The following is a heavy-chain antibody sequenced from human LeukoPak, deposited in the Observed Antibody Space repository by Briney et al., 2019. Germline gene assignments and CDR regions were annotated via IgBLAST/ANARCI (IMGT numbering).Heavy chain of an antibody. Sequence: GGSLRLSCAASGFTVGSNYMSWVRQAPGKGLEWVSIIYRGGSTNYADSVKGRFTISRDNSKNTLYLQMNSLRAEDTAVYYCAKEGMYSSSWSPRGHYYYGMDVWGQGTTVTVSS. CDR2: IYRGGST. J-gene: IGHJ6*02. D-gene: IGHD6-13*01. CDR1: GFTVGSNY. V-gene: IGHV3-66*01. CDR3: AKEGMYSSSWSPRGHYYYGMDV.